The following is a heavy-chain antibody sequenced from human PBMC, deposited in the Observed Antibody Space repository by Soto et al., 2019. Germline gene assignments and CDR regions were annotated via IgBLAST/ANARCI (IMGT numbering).Heavy chain of an antibody. Sequence: ASVKVSCKASGGTFSSYAISWVRQAPGQGLEWMGGIIPIFGTANYAQKFQGRVTITADKSTSTAYMELSSLGSEDTAVYYCASRITFGGVIVMSDYYGMDVWGQGTTVNVSS. CDR1: GGTFSSYA. CDR2: IIPIFGTA. V-gene: IGHV1-69*06. J-gene: IGHJ6*02. D-gene: IGHD3-16*02. CDR3: ASRITFGGVIVMSDYYGMDV.